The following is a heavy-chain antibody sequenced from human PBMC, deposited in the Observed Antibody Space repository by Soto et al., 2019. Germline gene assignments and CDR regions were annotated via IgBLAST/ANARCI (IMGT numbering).Heavy chain of an antibody. CDR2: ISAYNGNT. CDR3: ARIPLCSGGSCLAFVI. V-gene: IGHV1-18*04. J-gene: IGHJ3*02. Sequence: QVQLVHSGAEVKKPGASVKVSCKSSGYTFTSYGISWVRQAPGQGLEWMGWISAYNGNTNYAQKLHGRVTMTTDTSTSKASMELRRLRSDDTAVYYCARIPLCSGGSCLAFVIWGQGTMVTVSS. D-gene: IGHD2-15*01. CDR1: GYTFTSYG.